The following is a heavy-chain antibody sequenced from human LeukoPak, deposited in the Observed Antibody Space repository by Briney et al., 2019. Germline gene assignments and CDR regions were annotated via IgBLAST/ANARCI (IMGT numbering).Heavy chain of an antibody. Sequence: SETLSLTCTVSGGSISSYYWSWIRQPAGKGLEWIGRIYTSGSTNYNLSLASRVTLSVDTSKNQFSLRLSSVTAADTAVYYCARAPWRADPADYYYYMDAWGKGTTVTVSS. D-gene: IGHD3-3*01. CDR3: ARAPWRADPADYYYYMDA. V-gene: IGHV4-4*07. J-gene: IGHJ6*03. CDR2: IYTSGST. CDR1: GGSISSYY.